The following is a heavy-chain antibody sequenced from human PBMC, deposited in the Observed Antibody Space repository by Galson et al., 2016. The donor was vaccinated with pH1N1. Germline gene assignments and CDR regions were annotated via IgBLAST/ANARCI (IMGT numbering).Heavy chain of an antibody. CDR3: ATSYTYGYGAAFDL. CDR2: ASFDGGTT. D-gene: IGHD5-18*01. J-gene: IGHJ3*01. Sequence: SLRLSCAASGFRFSSYTMHWVRQAPGKGLEWVTVASFDGGTTYYADAVKGRFTISRDNDKSTLYLQMGSLRAEDKATYYCATSYTYGYGAAFDLWGQGTTV. CDR1: GFRFSSYT. V-gene: IGHV3-30*04.